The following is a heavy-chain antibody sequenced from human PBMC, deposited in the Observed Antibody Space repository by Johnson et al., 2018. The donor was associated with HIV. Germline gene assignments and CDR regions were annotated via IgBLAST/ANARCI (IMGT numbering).Heavy chain of an antibody. Sequence: VQLVESGGGLAKPAWSPRLSCAASQFTFSSYYMNCVRQAPGNGLELVGQVNPNGGNKYLIDSVKGRFTISRDNDKNSLYLQMNSLRAEDTAVDYCARPTDWGSAHDAFDIWGQGTMVTVSS. V-gene: IGHV3-25*03. D-gene: IGHD7-27*01. J-gene: IGHJ3*02. CDR3: ARPTDWGSAHDAFDI. CDR1: QFTFSSYY. CDR2: VNPNGGNK.